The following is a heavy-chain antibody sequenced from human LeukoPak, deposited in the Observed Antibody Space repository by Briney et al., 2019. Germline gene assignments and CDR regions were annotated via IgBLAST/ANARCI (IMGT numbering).Heavy chain of an antibody. CDR3: ARDGGYYSMDV. Sequence: GGSLRLSCAASGFPFVYYNMNWVGQAPGKGLEWVSSIRSSSTYIYYADSVKGRFTVSRDDAKNSLYLQMNSLRADDTAVYYCARDGGYYSMDVWGKGTTVTVSS. D-gene: IGHD3-16*01. CDR1: GFPFVYYN. CDR2: IRSSSTYI. J-gene: IGHJ6*03. V-gene: IGHV3-21*01.